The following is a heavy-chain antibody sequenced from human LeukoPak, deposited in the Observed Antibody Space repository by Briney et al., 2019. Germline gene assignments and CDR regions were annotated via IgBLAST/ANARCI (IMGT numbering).Heavy chain of an antibody. V-gene: IGHV3-21*01. J-gene: IGHJ6*02. D-gene: IGHD5-12*01. CDR3: AGGYSSYDYSYYYYGMDV. CDR1: GFTFSSYS. Sequence: GGSLRLSCAASGFTFSSYSMNWVRQAPGKGLEWVSSISSSSSYIYYADSMKGRFTISRDNAKNSLYLQMNSLRAEDTAVYYCAGGYSSYDYSYYYYGMDVWGQGPRSPSP. CDR2: ISSSSSYI.